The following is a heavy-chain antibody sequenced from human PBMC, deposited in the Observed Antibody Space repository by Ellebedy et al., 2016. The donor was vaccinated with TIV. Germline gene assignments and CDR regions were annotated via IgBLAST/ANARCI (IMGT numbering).Heavy chain of an antibody. CDR2: ISWDGGTT. CDR1: GFTFDDYT. J-gene: IGHJ3*02. CDR3: VKEGARYNWNDMAFDM. V-gene: IGHV3-43*01. D-gene: IGHD1-1*01. Sequence: GESLKISCAASGFTFDDYTIHWVRQVPGKGLEWVSLISWDGGTTDYADSVRGRFTISRDTSRNSLILQMNTLRTEDSALYYCVKEGARYNWNDMAFDMWGQGTMVTVSS.